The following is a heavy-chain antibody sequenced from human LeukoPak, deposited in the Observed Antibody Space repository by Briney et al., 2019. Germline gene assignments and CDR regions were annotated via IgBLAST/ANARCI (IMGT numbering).Heavy chain of an antibody. Sequence: SVKVSCKASGGTFSSYAISWVRQAPGQGLEWMGGIIPIFGAANYAQKFQGRVTITADKSTSTAYMELSSLRSEDTAVYYCARDRGAVPAATMYYWGQGTLVTVSS. J-gene: IGHJ4*02. CDR2: IIPIFGAA. CDR3: ARDRGAVPAATMYY. CDR1: GGTFSSYA. D-gene: IGHD2-2*01. V-gene: IGHV1-69*06.